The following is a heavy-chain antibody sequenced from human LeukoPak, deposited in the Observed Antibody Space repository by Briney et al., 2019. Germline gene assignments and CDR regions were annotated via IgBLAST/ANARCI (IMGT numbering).Heavy chain of an antibody. D-gene: IGHD6-13*01. CDR2: INHSGST. J-gene: IGHJ4*02. Sequence: SETLSLTCAVSGGSFSGYYWSWIRQPPGKGLEWIGEINHSGSTNYNPSLKSRVTISVDTSKNQFSLKLSSVTAADMAVYYCARVIVSAAGGIDYWGQGTLVTVSS. CDR3: ARVIVSAAGGIDY. CDR1: GGSFSGYY. V-gene: IGHV4-34*01.